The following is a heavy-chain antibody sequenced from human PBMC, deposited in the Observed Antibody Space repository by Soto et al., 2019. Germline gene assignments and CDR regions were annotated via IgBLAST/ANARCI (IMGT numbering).Heavy chain of an antibody. Sequence: QVQLVQSGAEVKKPGASVKVSCKASGYTFTSYDINCVRQATGQGLEWKGWMNPNSGNTGYAQKVQGRVTMTRNTSISTAYIELSSLRPENTAVYYCARDRANGLDPWGQGTLVTVSS. CDR1: GYTFTSYD. CDR2: MNPNSGNT. J-gene: IGHJ5*02. V-gene: IGHV1-8*01. CDR3: ARDRANGLDP.